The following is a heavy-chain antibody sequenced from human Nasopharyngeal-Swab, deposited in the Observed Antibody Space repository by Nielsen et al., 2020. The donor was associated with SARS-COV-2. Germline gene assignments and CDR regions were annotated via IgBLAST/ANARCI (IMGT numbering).Heavy chain of an antibody. J-gene: IGHJ4*02. CDR3: ARHGGSSWLHFEY. Sequence: GESLKISCKGSGYSFTSYWIGWVRQMPGKGLEWTAIIYPSDSDTRYSPSFQGQVTVSADKSISTAYLEWSSLKASDTAMYYCARHGGSSWLHFEYWGQGTLVTVSS. CDR2: IYPSDSDT. CDR1: GYSFTSYW. V-gene: IGHV5-51*01. D-gene: IGHD6-13*01.